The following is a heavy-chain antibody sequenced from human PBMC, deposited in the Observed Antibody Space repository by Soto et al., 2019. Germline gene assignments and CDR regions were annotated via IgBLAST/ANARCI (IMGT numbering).Heavy chain of an antibody. D-gene: IGHD4-17*01. Sequence: ASVKVSCKASGYTFTSYGISWVRQAPGQGLEWMGWISAYNGNTNYAQKLQGRVTMTTDTSTSTAYMELRSLRSDDTAVYYCARDRRNDYGDDAPINCFDPWGQGTLVTVSS. CDR1: GYTFTSYG. CDR2: ISAYNGNT. J-gene: IGHJ5*02. V-gene: IGHV1-18*01. CDR3: ARDRRNDYGDDAPINCFDP.